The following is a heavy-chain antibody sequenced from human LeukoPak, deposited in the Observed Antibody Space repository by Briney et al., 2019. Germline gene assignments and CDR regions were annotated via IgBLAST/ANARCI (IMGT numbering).Heavy chain of an antibody. Sequence: GRSLRLSCAASGFTFSSYGMHWVRQAPGKGLEWVAVISYDGSNKYYADSVKGRFTTSRDNSKNTLYLQMNSLRAEDTAVYYCAKARLVRAVLDYWGQGTLVTVSS. CDR1: GFTFSSYG. CDR2: ISYDGSNK. V-gene: IGHV3-30*18. D-gene: IGHD3-10*01. CDR3: AKARLVRAVLDY. J-gene: IGHJ4*02.